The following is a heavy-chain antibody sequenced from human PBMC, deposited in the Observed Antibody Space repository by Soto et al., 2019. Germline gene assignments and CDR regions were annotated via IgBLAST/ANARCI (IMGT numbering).Heavy chain of an antibody. CDR3: ARLEGLATISYYFDF. Sequence: QLQLQESGPGLVKPSETLSLTCSVSDDSINSDKYYWGWIRQPPGKGLEWIGSIYYRGNAYYNRSLQTRVPISRDKSKSQFSLKLNSVTAADSAVYFCARLEGLATISYYFDFWGPGALVTVSS. CDR2: IYYRGNA. D-gene: IGHD3-9*01. J-gene: IGHJ4*02. V-gene: IGHV4-39*01. CDR1: DDSINSDKYY.